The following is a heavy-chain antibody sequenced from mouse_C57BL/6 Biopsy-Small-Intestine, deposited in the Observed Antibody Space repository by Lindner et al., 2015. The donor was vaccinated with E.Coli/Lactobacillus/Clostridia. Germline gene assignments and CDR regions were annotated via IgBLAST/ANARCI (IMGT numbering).Heavy chain of an antibody. CDR2: FYPGSGSL. CDR1: GYTFTDYT. D-gene: IGHD1-3*01. CDR3: ARHEKSGVIFDY. Sequence: VQLQESGAELVKPGASVKLSCKASGYTFTDYTLHWIKQRSGQGLEWIGWFYPGSGSLKFNEKFRDKATLTADKSSTTVYMELGRLTSEDSAVYFCARHEKSGVIFDYWGQGTTLTVSS. J-gene: IGHJ2*01. V-gene: IGHV1-62-2*01.